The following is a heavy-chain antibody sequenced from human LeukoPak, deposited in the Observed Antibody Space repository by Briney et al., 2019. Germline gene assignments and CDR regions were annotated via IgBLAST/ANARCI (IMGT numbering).Heavy chain of an antibody. CDR2: ISSSSSYI. CDR1: GFTFSSYS. Sequence: GGSLRLSCAASGFTFSSYSMNWVRQAPGKGLEWVSSISSSSSYIYYADSVKGRFTISRDNAKNSLYLQMNSLRAEDTAVYYCAREVGYCSGGSCYNFDYWGQGTLVTVSS. V-gene: IGHV3-21*01. J-gene: IGHJ4*02. D-gene: IGHD2-15*01. CDR3: AREVGYCSGGSCYNFDY.